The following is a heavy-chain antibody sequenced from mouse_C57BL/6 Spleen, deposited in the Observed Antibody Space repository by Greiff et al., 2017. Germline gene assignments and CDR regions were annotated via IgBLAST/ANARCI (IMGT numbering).Heavy chain of an antibody. J-gene: IGHJ2*01. CDR3: RREGGYYFDY. D-gene: IGHD1-2*01. V-gene: IGHV1-15*01. Sequence: VHLVESGAELVRPGASVTLSCKASGYTFTDYEMHWVKQTPVHGLEWIGAIDPETGGTAYNQKFKGKAILTADKSSSTAYMELRSLTAEDAAVYYCRREGGYYFDYWGQGTTLTVSS. CDR1: GYTFTDYE. CDR2: IDPETGGT.